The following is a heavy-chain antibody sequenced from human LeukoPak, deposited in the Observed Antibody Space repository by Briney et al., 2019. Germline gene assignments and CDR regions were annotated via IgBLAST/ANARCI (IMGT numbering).Heavy chain of an antibody. CDR1: GYVFTSYG. Sequence: ASVKVSCKASGYVFTSYGVTWVRQAPGQGLEWMGWISAYNGNTNYAQKLQGRVTMTTDTSTSTAYMELRSLRSDDTAVYYCARNTVVPYYYYYGMDVWGQGTTVTVSS. J-gene: IGHJ6*02. CDR2: ISAYNGNT. V-gene: IGHV1-18*01. D-gene: IGHD4-23*01. CDR3: ARNTVVPYYYYYGMDV.